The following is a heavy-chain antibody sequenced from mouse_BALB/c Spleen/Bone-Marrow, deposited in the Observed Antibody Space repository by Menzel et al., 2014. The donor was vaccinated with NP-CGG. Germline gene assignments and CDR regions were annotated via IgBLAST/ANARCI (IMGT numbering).Heavy chain of an antibody. V-gene: IGHV1S56*01. D-gene: IGHD4-1*01. CDR1: GYTFTSYY. CDR3: ARLGRDYAMDY. CDR2: IYPGNVNT. J-gene: IGHJ4*01. Sequence: QVQLQQSGPELVKPGASVRISCKASGYTFTSYYIHWVKQRPGQGLEWIGWIYPGNVNTKYNEKFKGKATLTADKSSSTAYMQLSSLPSEDSAVYFCARLGRDYAMDYWGQGTSVTVSS.